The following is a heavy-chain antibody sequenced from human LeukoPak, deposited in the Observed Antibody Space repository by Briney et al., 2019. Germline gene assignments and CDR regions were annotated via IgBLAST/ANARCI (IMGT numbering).Heavy chain of an antibody. J-gene: IGHJ3*02. V-gene: IGHV4-38-2*02. D-gene: IGHD4-11*01. Sequence: SHTLSLTCTVSGYSITSGSYWGWIRQPPGKGLEWIANVYHRGTTYYNPSLKSRLTISVDTSKNHFSLRLSSLSAADTAIYYCARFADTNYDAFDIWGQGTLVTVSS. CDR2: VYHRGTT. CDR1: GYSITSGSY. CDR3: ARFADTNYDAFDI.